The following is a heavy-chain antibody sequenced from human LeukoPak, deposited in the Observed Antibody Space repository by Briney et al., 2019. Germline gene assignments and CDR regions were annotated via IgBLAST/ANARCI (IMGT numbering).Heavy chain of an antibody. CDR3: AREGGYCSGGSCYNWFDP. Sequence: GGSLRLSCAASGFAVSNNYMTWVRQPPGMGLEWVSVIYSDGSTHYADSVKGRFTISRDNSKNTLYLQMNSLRAEDTAVYYCAREGGYCSGGSCYNWFDPWGQGTLVTVSS. CDR2: IYSDGST. J-gene: IGHJ5*02. V-gene: IGHV3-53*01. D-gene: IGHD2-15*01. CDR1: GFAVSNNY.